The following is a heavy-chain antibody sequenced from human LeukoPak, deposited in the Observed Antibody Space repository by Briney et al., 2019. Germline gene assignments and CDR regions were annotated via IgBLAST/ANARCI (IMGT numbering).Heavy chain of an antibody. Sequence: SETLSLTCAVYGGSFSGYYWSWIRQPPGKGLEWIGEINHSGSTNYNPSLKSRVTISVDTSKNQFSLKLSSVTAADTAVYYCARGREVTRDFDYWGQGTLVSVSS. CDR3: ARGREVTRDFDY. CDR2: INHSGST. V-gene: IGHV4-34*01. D-gene: IGHD4-23*01. CDR1: GGSFSGYY. J-gene: IGHJ4*02.